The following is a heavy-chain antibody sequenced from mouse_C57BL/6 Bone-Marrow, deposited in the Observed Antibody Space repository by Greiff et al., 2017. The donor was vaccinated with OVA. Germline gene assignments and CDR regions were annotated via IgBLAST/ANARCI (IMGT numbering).Heavy chain of an antibody. CDR3: ARRYYGTRDY. J-gene: IGHJ2*01. Sequence: EVQLVESGPELVKPGASVKMSCKASGYTFTDYNMHWVKQSHGKSLEWIGYINPNNGGTSYNQKFKGKATLTVNKSSSTAYMELRSLTSEDSAVYYCARRYYGTRDYWGQGTTLTVSS. V-gene: IGHV1-22*01. CDR1: GYTFTDYN. D-gene: IGHD1-1*01. CDR2: INPNNGGT.